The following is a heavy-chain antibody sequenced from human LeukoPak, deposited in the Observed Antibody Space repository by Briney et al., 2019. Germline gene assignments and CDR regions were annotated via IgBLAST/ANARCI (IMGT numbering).Heavy chain of an antibody. CDR2: IDTNTGNP. CDR1: GYTFTNYT. CDR3: ARGGRFLEWLPYYYYGMDV. J-gene: IGHJ6*02. Sequence: ASVKVSCKASGYTFTNYTINWVRLAPGQGLEWMGWIDTNTGNPTYAQGFAGRFVFSLDTSVSTTYLQISSLKVEDTAVYYCARGGRFLEWLPYYYYGMDVWGQGTTVTVSS. D-gene: IGHD3-3*01. V-gene: IGHV7-4-1*02.